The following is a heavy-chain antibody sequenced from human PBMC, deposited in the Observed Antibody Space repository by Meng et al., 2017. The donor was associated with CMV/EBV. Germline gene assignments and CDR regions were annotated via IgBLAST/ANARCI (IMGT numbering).Heavy chain of an antibody. Sequence: GSLRLSCAVYGGSFSGYYWSWIRQPPGKGLEWIGEINHSGITNYNPSLKSRVTISVDTSKNQFSLKLSSVTAADTAVYYCASSAYDFWSGYGWFDPWGQGTLVTVSS. CDR1: GGSFSGYY. J-gene: IGHJ5*02. CDR2: INHSGIT. CDR3: ASSAYDFWSGYGWFDP. V-gene: IGHV4-34*01. D-gene: IGHD3-3*01.